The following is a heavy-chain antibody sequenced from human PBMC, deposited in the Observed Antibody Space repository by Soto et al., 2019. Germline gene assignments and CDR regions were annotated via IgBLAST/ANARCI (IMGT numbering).Heavy chain of an antibody. J-gene: IGHJ6*02. V-gene: IGHV1-18*01. CDR1: GYTFTSYG. D-gene: IGHD2-15*01. Sequence: ASVKVSCKASGYTFTSYGISWVRQAPGQGLEWMGWISAYNGNTNYAQKLQGRVTMTTDTSTSAAYMELRSLRSDDTAVYYCARIGYCSGGSCYLYYYYGMAVWGQGTTVTVSS. CDR2: ISAYNGNT. CDR3: ARIGYCSGGSCYLYYYYGMAV.